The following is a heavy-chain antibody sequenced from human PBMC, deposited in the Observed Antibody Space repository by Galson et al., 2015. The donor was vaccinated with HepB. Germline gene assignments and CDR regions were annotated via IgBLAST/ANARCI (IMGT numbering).Heavy chain of an antibody. J-gene: IGHJ4*02. V-gene: IGHV6-1*01. CDR3: ARGIAVAGNLGFDY. CDR1: GDSVSSNSAA. Sequence: CAISGDSVSSNSAAWNWIRQSPSRGLEWLGRTYYRSKWYNDYAVSVKSRITINPDTSKNQFSLQLNSVTPEDTAVYYCARGIAVAGNLGFDYWGQGTLVTVSS. D-gene: IGHD6-19*01. CDR2: TYYRSKWYN.